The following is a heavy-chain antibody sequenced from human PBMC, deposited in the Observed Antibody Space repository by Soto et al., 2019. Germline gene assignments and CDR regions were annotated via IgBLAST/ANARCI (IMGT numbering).Heavy chain of an antibody. V-gene: IGHV1-58*01. D-gene: IGHD6-19*01. CDR1: GFTFTSSA. J-gene: IGHJ4*02. CDR2: IVVGSGNT. CDR3: AAAPGIAVANDY. Sequence: QMQLVQSGPEVKKPGTSVKVSCKASGFTFTSSAVQWVRQARGQRLEWIGWIVVGSGNTNYAQKFQERVTITRDMSTSTAYMELSSLRSEDTVVYYCAAAPGIAVANDYWGQGTLVTVSS.